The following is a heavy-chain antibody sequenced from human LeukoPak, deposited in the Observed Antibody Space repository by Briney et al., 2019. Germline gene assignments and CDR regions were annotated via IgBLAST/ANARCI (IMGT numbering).Heavy chain of an antibody. J-gene: IGHJ4*02. CDR2: ISSDGSDT. V-gene: IGHV3-74*01. CDR3: VRDLRSADY. CDR1: GFSFSNYW. Sequence: GGSLRLSCAASGFSFSNYWMHWVRQAPGKGLVWVSRISSDGSDTIYADSVKGRLTMSRDNAKNTLYLQMNSLRAEDTAVYYCVRDLRSADYWGRGTLVIVSS. D-gene: IGHD3-10*02.